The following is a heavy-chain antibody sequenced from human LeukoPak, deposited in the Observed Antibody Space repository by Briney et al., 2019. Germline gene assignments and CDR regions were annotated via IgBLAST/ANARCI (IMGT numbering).Heavy chain of an antibody. CDR2: IIPIFGTA. CDR1: GGTFSSYA. V-gene: IGHV1-69*13. D-gene: IGHD3-10*01. Sequence: SVKVSFKASGGTFSSYAISWVRQAPGQGLEWMGGIIPIFGTANYAQKFQGRVTITADESTSTAYMELSSLRSEDTAVYYCASSKQDGSGSYTDYWGQGTLVTVSS. J-gene: IGHJ4*02. CDR3: ASSKQDGSGSYTDY.